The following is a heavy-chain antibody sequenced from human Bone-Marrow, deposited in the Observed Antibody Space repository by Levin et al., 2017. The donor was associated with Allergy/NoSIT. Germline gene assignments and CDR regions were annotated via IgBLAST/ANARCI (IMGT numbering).Heavy chain of an antibody. D-gene: IGHD5/OR15-5a*01. Sequence: PGGSLRLSCAATGFTFDDYAMHWVRQAPGKGLEWVSGITWNSNNIDYADTVKGRFTISRDNAKNSLYLEMNNLRAEDTAFYYCARDWNVYDLKGELDVWGQGTLVTVSS. J-gene: IGHJ3*01. CDR1: GFTFDDYA. CDR3: ARDWNVYDLKGELDV. CDR2: ITWNSNNI. V-gene: IGHV3-9*01.